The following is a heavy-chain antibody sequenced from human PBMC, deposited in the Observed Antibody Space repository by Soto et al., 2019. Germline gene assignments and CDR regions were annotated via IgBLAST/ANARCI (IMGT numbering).Heavy chain of an antibody. V-gene: IGHV1-3*05. CDR3: ARGSGYYYWDDY. CDR1: GYTFTSYA. CDR2: INAGNGNT. J-gene: IGHJ4*02. D-gene: IGHD3-22*01. Sequence: QVQLVQSGAEEKKPGASVKVSCKASGYTFTSYAMHWVRQAPGQRLEWMGWINAGNGNTKYSQKFPGRGTNTRDTSGRNAYMELSSLRSEDTAVYYCARGSGYYYWDDYWGQGTLVTVSS.